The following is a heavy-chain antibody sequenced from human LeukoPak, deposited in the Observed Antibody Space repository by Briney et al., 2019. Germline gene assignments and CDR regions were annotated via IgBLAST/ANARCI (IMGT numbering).Heavy chain of an antibody. V-gene: IGHV4-34*01. CDR2: INHSGST. D-gene: IGHD3-3*01. Sequence: PSETLSLTCAVYGGSFNGYYWSWIRQPPGKGLEWIGEINHSGSTNYNPSLKSRVTISVDTSKNQFSLKLSSVTAADTAVYYCAREGPYYDFWSGYYVVDYWGQGTLVTVSS. J-gene: IGHJ4*02. CDR3: AREGPYYDFWSGYYVVDY. CDR1: GGSFNGYY.